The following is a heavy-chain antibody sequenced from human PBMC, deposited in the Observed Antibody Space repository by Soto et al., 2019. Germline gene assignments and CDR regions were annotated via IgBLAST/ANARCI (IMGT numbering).Heavy chain of an antibody. CDR3: ACVAPTIFGAQFHQNLVGV. J-gene: IGHJ6*02. V-gene: IGHV3-11*06. Sequence: QVQLVQSGGGLFEPGGSLSLSCAASGFKFLDYHMTWIRQARGKGRECTYNINSRGTSTTYADSLRVRFTVSRDNAKNSLYLQMDSLTGEDTAVYYCACVAPTIFGAQFHQNLVGVWGQGNMVTVAS. CDR2: INSRGTST. CDR1: GFKFLDYH. D-gene: IGHD3-3*01.